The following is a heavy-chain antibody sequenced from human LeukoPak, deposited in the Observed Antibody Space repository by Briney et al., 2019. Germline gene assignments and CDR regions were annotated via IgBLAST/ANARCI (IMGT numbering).Heavy chain of an antibody. J-gene: IGHJ3*02. CDR2: IYNSGST. V-gene: IGHV4-59*01. D-gene: IGHD3-16*02. Sequence: SETLSLTCTVSGGSISSYYWSWIRQPPGKGLEWIGYIYNSGSTNYNPSLKSRVTISVDTSKNQFSLKLSSVTAADTAVYYCARDERLITFGGVIAEDDAFDIWGQGTMVTVSS. CDR1: GGSISSYY. CDR3: ARDERLITFGGVIAEDDAFDI.